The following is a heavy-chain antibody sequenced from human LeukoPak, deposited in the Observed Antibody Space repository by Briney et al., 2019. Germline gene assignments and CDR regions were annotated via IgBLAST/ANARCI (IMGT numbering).Heavy chain of an antibody. CDR1: GYTFTSYG. V-gene: IGHV1-18*01. CDR2: ISAYNGNT. Sequence: ASVKVSCKASGYTFTSYGISWVRQAPGQGLEWMGWISAYNGNTNYAQKLQGRATMTTDTSTSTAYMELRSLRSDDTAVYYCARAGSSSWYTTFDYWGQGTLVTVSS. D-gene: IGHD6-13*01. CDR3: ARAGSSSWYTTFDY. J-gene: IGHJ4*02.